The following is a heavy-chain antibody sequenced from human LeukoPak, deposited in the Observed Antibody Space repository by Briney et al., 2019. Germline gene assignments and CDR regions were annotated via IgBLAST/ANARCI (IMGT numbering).Heavy chain of an antibody. CDR3: AKVAGTDYFYY. D-gene: IGHD6-19*01. Sequence: GGSLRLSCAASGFIFSSYGMHWVRQAPGKGLEWVAFIRYDGSSKYYIDSVKGRFTISRDNSKNTLYLQMNSLRPVDTAVYYCAKVAGTDYFYYWGQGTLVTVSS. J-gene: IGHJ4*02. V-gene: IGHV3-30*02. CDR1: GFIFSSYG. CDR2: IRYDGSSK.